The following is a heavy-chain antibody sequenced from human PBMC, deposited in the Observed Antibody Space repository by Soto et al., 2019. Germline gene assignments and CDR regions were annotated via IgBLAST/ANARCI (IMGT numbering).Heavy chain of an antibody. CDR1: GFTFSSNY. V-gene: IGHV3-74*01. D-gene: IGHD2-2*01. CDR3: ASRGAVVPAAAFAY. Sequence: EVQLVESGGDLVQPGESLRLSCAASGFTFSSNYMHWVRQAPGKGLVWVSFINSDGSRTNYADSEKGRFTISRDNAKNTLDLQMTSLRAEDTAVYYCASRGAVVPAAAFAYWGQGTLVTVSS. J-gene: IGHJ4*02. CDR2: INSDGSRT.